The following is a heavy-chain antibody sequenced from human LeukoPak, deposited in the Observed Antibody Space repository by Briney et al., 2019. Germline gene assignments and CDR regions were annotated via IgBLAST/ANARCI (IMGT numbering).Heavy chain of an antibody. CDR3: AATRAYYYGSGSYAFDI. CDR1: GGTFSSYA. J-gene: IGHJ3*02. V-gene: IGHV1-69*01. CDR2: IIPIFGTA. D-gene: IGHD3-10*01. Sequence: SVKVSCKASGGTFSSYAISWVRQAPGQGLEWMGGIIPIFGTANYAQKFQGRVTITADESTSTAYMGLSSLRSEDTAVYYCAATRAYYYGSGSYAFDIWGQGTMVTVSS.